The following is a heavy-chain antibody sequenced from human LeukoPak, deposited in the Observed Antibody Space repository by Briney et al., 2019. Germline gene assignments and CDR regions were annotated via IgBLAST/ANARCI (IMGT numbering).Heavy chain of an antibody. CDR2: ISDDGSTK. J-gene: IGHJ5*02. V-gene: IGHV3-30-3*01. Sequence: PPGGSLRLSCAASGFTFSTYAIHWVRQAPGKGLEGVAVISDDGSTKYYADSVKGRFTISRDNSTNMLYLQMNSLRAEDSAVYYCARDLIAVTGTGFWFDPRGQGTLVTVSS. D-gene: IGHD6-19*01. CDR3: ARDLIAVTGTGFWFDP. CDR1: GFTFSTYA.